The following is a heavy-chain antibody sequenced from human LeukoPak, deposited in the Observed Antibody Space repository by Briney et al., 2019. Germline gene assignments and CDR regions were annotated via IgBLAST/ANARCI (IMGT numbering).Heavy chain of an antibody. J-gene: IGHJ4*02. D-gene: IGHD3-10*01. Sequence: PSQTLSLTCAISGDSVSSNRAAWNWIRQSPSRGLEWLGRTYYRSKWYNDYAVSVKSRITINPDTSKNQFSPQLNSVTPEDTAMYYCARGAGRFGELLYWGQGTLVTVSS. CDR2: TYYRSKWYN. CDR1: GDSVSSNRAA. CDR3: ARGAGRFGELLY. V-gene: IGHV6-1*01.